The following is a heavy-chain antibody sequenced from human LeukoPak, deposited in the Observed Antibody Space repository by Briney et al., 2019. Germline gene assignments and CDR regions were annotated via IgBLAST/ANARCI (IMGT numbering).Heavy chain of an antibody. J-gene: IGHJ4*02. CDR1: GGSISSGDNY. CDR3: ARQEYYYDSSGYYYDWGFDY. CDR2: IYYSGST. D-gene: IGHD3-22*01. Sequence: PSQTLSLTCTVSGGSISSGDNYWSWIRQPPGKGLEWIGYIYYSGSTYYDPSLKSRVTISVDTSKNQFSLKLSSVTAADTAVYYCARQEYYYDSSGYYYDWGFDYWGQGTLVTVSS. V-gene: IGHV4-30-4*08.